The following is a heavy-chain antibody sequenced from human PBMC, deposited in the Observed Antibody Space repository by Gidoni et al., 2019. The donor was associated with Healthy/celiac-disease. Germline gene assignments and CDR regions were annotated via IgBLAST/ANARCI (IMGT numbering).Heavy chain of an antibody. Sequence: QLQLQESGPGLVTPSETLSLTCTVSGGSISSSSYYWGWFRQPPGKGLEWIGNIYYRGSTYYNPSLKSRVTISVDTSKNQFSLKLNSVTAADTAVYYCARAIPQQLVPRRDWFDPWGQGTLVTVSS. CDR3: ARAIPQQLVPRRDWFDP. J-gene: IGHJ5*02. D-gene: IGHD6-6*01. CDR2: IYYRGST. V-gene: IGHV4-39*01. CDR1: GGSISSSSYY.